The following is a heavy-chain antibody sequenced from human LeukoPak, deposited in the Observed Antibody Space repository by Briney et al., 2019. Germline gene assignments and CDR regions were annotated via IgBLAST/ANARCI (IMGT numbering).Heavy chain of an antibody. CDR3: TRERISGIAAFDY. D-gene: IGHD6-13*01. CDR2: ISSSSSYI. V-gene: IGHV3-21*01. J-gene: IGHJ4*02. Sequence: PGGSLRLSCAASGFTFSSYSMNWVRQAPGKGLEWVSSISSSSSYIYYADSVKGRFTISRDNAKNSLYLQMNSLRAEDTAVYYCTRERISGIAAFDYWGQGTLVTVSS. CDR1: GFTFSSYS.